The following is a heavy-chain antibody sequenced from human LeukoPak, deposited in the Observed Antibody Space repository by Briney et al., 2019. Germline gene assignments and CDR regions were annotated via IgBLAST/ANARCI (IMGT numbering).Heavy chain of an antibody. J-gene: IGHJ4*02. Sequence: ASVKVSCKASGYTFTRYGLSWVRQAPGQGLEWMGWISGRNGNTYYAQKFQGRVTMTTDTSTSTAYMELRSLRSDDTAVYYCARDHQTYYYGSGSYPLDYWGQGTLVTVSS. V-gene: IGHV1-18*01. CDR3: ARDHQTYYYGSGSYPLDY. D-gene: IGHD3-10*01. CDR1: GYTFTRYG. CDR2: ISGRNGNT.